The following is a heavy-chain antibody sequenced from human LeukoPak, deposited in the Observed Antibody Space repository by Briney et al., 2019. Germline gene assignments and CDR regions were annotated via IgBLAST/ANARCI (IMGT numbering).Heavy chain of an antibody. V-gene: IGHV4-34*01. J-gene: IGHJ4*02. D-gene: IGHD6-6*01. CDR3: ARVRGVRAARQFDY. CDR2: INHSGST. CDR1: GGSFSGYC. Sequence: PSETLSLTCAVYGGSFSGYCWSWIRQPPGKGLEWIGEINHSGSTNYNPSLKSRVTISVDTSKNQFSLKLSSVTAADTAVYYCARVRGVRAARQFDYWGQGTLVTVSS.